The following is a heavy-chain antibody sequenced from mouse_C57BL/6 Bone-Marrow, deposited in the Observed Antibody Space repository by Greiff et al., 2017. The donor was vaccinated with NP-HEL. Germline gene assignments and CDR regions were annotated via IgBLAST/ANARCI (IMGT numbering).Heavy chain of an antibody. CDR3: AKKGYYGSRDYAMDY. Sequence: QVQLQQSGPGLVQPSQSLSITCTVSGFSLTSYGVHWVRQPPGKGLEWLGVIWGGGSTDYNAAFISRLSISKDNSKSQVFFKMNSLQADDTAIYYCAKKGYYGSRDYAMDYWGQGTSVTVSS. V-gene: IGHV2-4*01. CDR2: IWGGGST. D-gene: IGHD1-1*01. J-gene: IGHJ4*01. CDR1: GFSLTSYG.